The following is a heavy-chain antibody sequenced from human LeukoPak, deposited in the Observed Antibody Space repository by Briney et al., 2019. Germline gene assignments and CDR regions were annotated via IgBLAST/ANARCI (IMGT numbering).Heavy chain of an antibody. CDR3: ARDQNDGDYFR. Sequence: GGSLRLSCAASGFTFSSYWMSWVRQAPGKGLEWVANIKQDGSEKYYVDSVKGRFTISRDNAKSSLYLQMNSLRAEDTAVYYCARDQNDGDYFRWGQGTLVTVSS. CDR2: IKQDGSEK. V-gene: IGHV3-7*01. CDR1: GFTFSSYW. J-gene: IGHJ4*02. D-gene: IGHD4-17*01.